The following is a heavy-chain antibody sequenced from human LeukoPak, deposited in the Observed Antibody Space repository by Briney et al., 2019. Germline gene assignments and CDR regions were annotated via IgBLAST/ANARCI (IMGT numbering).Heavy chain of an antibody. CDR1: GFTFSSYG. V-gene: IGHV3-30*02. J-gene: IGHJ3*02. D-gene: IGHD2-2*02. CDR3: AKDLGYCSSTSCYSAFDI. CDR2: IRYDGSNK. Sequence: PGGSLRLSXAASGFTFSSYGMHWVRQAPGKGLEWVAFIRYDGSNKYYADSVKGRFTISRDNSKNTLYLQMNSLRAEDTAVYYCAKDLGYCSSTSCYSAFDIWGQGTMVTVSS.